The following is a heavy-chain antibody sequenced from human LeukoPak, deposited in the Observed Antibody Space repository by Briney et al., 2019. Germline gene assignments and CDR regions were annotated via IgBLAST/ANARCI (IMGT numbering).Heavy chain of an antibody. D-gene: IGHD6-6*01. CDR3: ARGRQLVLFDY. CDR1: GYTFTGYF. CDR2: ISAYNGNT. V-gene: IGHV1-18*04. J-gene: IGHJ4*02. Sequence: ASVKVSCKGSGYTFTGYFLHWVRQAPGQGLEWMGWISAYNGNTNYAQKLQGRVTMTTDTSTSTAYMELRSLRSDDTAVYYCARGRQLVLFDYWGQGTLVTVSS.